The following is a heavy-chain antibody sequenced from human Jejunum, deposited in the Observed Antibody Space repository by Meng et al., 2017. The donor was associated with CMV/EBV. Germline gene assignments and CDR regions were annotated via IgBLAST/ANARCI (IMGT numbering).Heavy chain of an antibody. CDR2: SFHSGNS. CDR1: GGSISSGDYY. CDR3: ARGWGWFDP. D-gene: IGHD3-16*01. J-gene: IGHJ5*02. V-gene: IGHV4-30-4*08. Sequence: TCTVSGGSISSGDYYWTWIRQPPGKGLEWIGYSFHSGNSYYNPSLQSRVTISVDTSRNQFTLNLSSVTAADTAVYYCARGWGWFDPWGQGTLVTVSS.